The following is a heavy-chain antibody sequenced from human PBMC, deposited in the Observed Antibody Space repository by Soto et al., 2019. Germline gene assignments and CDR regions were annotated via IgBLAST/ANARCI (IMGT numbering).Heavy chain of an antibody. D-gene: IGHD6-6*01. J-gene: IGHJ6*03. CDR3: ASRPRPDFYYMDV. CDR2: ISSHGVGT. V-gene: IGHV3-64*01. Sequence: EVQLAESGGGLAQPGGSLRLSCAASGFTLSGYAMDWVRHAPGKGLESVSGISSHGVGTYYSYSVQGRLTISRDNSKNTVKLQMGSLSPEDMAVYYCASRPRPDFYYMDVWGKGTTVTVS. CDR1: GFTLSGYA.